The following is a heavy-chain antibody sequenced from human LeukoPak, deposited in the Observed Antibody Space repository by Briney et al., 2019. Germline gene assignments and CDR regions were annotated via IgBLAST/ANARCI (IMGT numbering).Heavy chain of an antibody. Sequence: ASVKVSCKASGGTFNRYGITWVRQAPGQGLEWMGTIIPILNITNYAQKFQGRVTITADKSTSTAYTELSSLRSEDTAVYYCARDSSGSSPNFDYWGQGTLVTVSS. V-gene: IGHV1-69*04. J-gene: IGHJ4*02. CDR2: IIPILNIT. CDR3: ARDSSGSSPNFDY. CDR1: GGTFNRYG. D-gene: IGHD1-26*01.